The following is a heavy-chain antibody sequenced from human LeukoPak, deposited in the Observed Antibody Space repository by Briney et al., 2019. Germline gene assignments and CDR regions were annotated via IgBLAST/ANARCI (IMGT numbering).Heavy chain of an antibody. Sequence: GGSLRLSCAASGFTVSSYGMNWVRQAPGNGREWFSYISSSSSTIYDADSVKGRFTISRDNAKNSLYLQMNSLRDEDTAVYYCARAFGLTDYWGQGTLVTVST. CDR2: ISSSSSTI. D-gene: IGHD3/OR15-3a*01. CDR1: GFTVSSYG. V-gene: IGHV3-48*02. CDR3: ARAFGLTDY. J-gene: IGHJ4*02.